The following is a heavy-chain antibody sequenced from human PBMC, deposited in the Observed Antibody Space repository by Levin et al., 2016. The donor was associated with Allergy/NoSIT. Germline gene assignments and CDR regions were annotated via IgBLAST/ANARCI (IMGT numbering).Heavy chain of an antibody. Sequence: GESLKISCAASGFTFSSYSMNWVRQAPGKGLEWVSYISSSSSTIYYADSVKGRFTISRDNAKNSLYLQMNSLRDEDTAVYYCAREYSSSWTDLAIDYWGQGTLVTVSS. V-gene: IGHV3-48*02. J-gene: IGHJ4*02. CDR3: AREYSSSWTDLAIDY. CDR1: GFTFSSYS. D-gene: IGHD6-13*01. CDR2: ISSSSSTI.